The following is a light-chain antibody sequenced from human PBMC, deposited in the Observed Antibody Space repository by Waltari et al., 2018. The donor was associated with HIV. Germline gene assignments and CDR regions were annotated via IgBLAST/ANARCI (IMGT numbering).Light chain of an antibody. J-gene: IGKJ3*01. Sequence: DIQLTQCPSSVSAYVGDRGTITCRVSQGISSNLNWYRQKPGKGPNFLISTASNVQSGVPLRLSDSGSGTDLILNISSLLPEEVATYYAKLTYNAPFDPGTKVDIK. CDR1: QGISSN. CDR2: TAS. V-gene: IGKV1-27*01. CDR3: KLTYNAP.